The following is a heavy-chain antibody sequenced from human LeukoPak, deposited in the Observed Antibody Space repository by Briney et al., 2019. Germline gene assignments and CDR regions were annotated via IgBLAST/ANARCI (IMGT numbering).Heavy chain of an antibody. CDR2: ISGGGGST. D-gene: IGHD6-13*01. J-gene: IGHJ4*02. CDR1: GFTFIGSA. CDR3: AKHLSISWYYFDY. V-gene: IGHV3-23*01. Sequence: GGSLRLSCAASGFTFIGSAMSWVRQAPGKGLEWVSAISGGGGSTYYADSVKGRFTISRDNSKNTLYLQMSSLRAEDTAVYYCAKHLSISWYYFDYWGQGTLVTVSS.